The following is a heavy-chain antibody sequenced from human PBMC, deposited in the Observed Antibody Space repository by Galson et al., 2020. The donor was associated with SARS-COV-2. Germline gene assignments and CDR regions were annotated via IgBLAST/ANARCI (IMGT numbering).Heavy chain of an antibody. CDR1: GFSLSTSGVG. J-gene: IGHJ4*01. Sequence: SGPTLVKPTQTLTLTCTFSGFSLSTSGVGVGWIRQPPRKALEWLELIYWDDDKHYSPSLKSRLTITKDTSKNQVVLRMTNVDPVDTATYFCAHIYGQSMVQDFFDSWGQGTLVTVSS. CDR2: IYWDDDK. V-gene: IGHV2-5*02. D-gene: IGHD3-10*01. CDR3: AHIYGQSMVQDFFDS.